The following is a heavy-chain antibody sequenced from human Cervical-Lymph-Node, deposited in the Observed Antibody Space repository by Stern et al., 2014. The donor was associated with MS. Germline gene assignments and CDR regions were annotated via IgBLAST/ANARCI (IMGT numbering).Heavy chain of an antibody. D-gene: IGHD3-10*01. CDR1: GFTFTHFY. CDR2: INPSGGVA. V-gene: IGHV1-46*01. CDR3: VRVAGRSDSPETRDVFKY. J-gene: IGHJ4*02. Sequence: QLVQSGAEVKKPGASVKLSCKASGFTFTHFYIHWVRQAPGQGPEWMGIINPSGGVASYAQNFQGRVTMTSDTSTTTVYMELSSLRSDDTAVYYCVRVAGRSDSPETRDVFKYWGQGTVVTVSS.